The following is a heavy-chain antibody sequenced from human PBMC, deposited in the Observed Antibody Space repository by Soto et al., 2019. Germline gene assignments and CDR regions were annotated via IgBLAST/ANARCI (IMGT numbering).Heavy chain of an antibody. J-gene: IGHJ4*02. CDR3: ARRVGLGYCISTSCYQFDY. CDR1: GGSISSSSYY. V-gene: IGHV4-39*01. CDR2: IYYSGST. D-gene: IGHD2-2*03. Sequence: PSETLSLTCTVSGGSISSSSYYWGWIRQPPGKGLEWIGSIYYSGSTYYNPSLKSRVTISVDTSKNQFSLKLSSVTAADTAVYYCARRVGLGYCISTSCYQFDYWGQGTLVTVSS.